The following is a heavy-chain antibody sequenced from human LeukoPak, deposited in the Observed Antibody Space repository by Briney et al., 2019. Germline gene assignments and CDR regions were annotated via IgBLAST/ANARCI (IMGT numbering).Heavy chain of an antibody. CDR2: IKQDGSEK. CDR1: GLTFSSYW. Sequence: GGSLRLSCAASGLTFSSYWMSWVRQAPGKGLEWVANIKQDGSEKYYVDSVKGRFTISRDNAKNSLYLQMNSLRAEDTAVYYCARESGIQLWLYYYYYMDVWGKGTTVTVSS. J-gene: IGHJ6*03. CDR3: ARESGIQLWLYYYYYMDV. V-gene: IGHV3-7*01. D-gene: IGHD5-18*01.